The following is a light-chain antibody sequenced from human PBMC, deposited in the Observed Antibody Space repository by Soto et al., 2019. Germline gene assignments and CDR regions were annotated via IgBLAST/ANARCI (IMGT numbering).Light chain of an antibody. CDR2: AAS. J-gene: IGKJ1*01. Sequence: DIQMTQSPASLSASIGYRVIITCRASQSISNYLIWYQHKPGRAPKFLIYAASSLQSGVPSRFSGSGSGTDFTLTISSMQREEFGTYICQQRFSSSWTFGQGTKVE. CDR3: QQRFSSSWT. V-gene: IGKV1-39*01. CDR1: QSISNY.